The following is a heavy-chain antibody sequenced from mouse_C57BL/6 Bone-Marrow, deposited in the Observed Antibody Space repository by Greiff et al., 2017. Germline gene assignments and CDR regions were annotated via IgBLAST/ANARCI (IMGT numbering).Heavy chain of an antibody. D-gene: IGHD3-2*02. V-gene: IGHV5-6*01. Sequence: EVQLQESGGDLVKPGGSLKLSCAASGFTFSSYGMSWVRQTPDKRLEWVATISSGGSYTYYPDSVKGRFTISRDNPTNTLYLQMSSLKSEDTAMYYCARLRLLLAYWGQGTLVTVSA. CDR1: GFTFSSYG. CDR2: ISSGGSYT. J-gene: IGHJ3*01. CDR3: ARLRLLLAY.